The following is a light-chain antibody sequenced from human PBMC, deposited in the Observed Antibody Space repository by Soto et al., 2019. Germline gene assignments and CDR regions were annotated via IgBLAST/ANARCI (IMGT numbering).Light chain of an antibody. CDR2: EAS. CDR1: QNINTW. J-gene: IGKJ1*01. CDR3: QQYGDNRT. Sequence: DIQMTQSPSTLSASVGDRVTITCRASQNINTWLAWYQQKPGKAPNLLIYEASTLERGVPSRFNGSASGTKVNPTSSGHQPDDFATYYYQQYGDNRTFGQGTKVEI. V-gene: IGKV1-5*03.